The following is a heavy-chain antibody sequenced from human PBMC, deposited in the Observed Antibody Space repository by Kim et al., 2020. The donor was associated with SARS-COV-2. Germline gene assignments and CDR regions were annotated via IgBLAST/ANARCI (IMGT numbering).Heavy chain of an antibody. CDR1: GFTFDDYA. CDR2: ISWNSGSI. Sequence: GGSLRLSCAASGFTFDDYAMHWVRQAPGKGLEWVSGISWNSGSIGYADSVKGRFTISRDNAKNSLYLQMNSLRAEDTALYYCAKGRYDQLPSRMDVWGQGTTVTVSS. CDR3: AKGRYDQLPSRMDV. J-gene: IGHJ6*02. D-gene: IGHD2-2*01. V-gene: IGHV3-9*01.